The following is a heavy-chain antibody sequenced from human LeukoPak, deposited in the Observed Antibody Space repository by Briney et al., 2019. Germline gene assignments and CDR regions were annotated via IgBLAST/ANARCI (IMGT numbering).Heavy chain of an antibody. CDR3: ARGGDEYGDYAIDH. CDR2: IKGDVSMT. Sequence: PGGSLRLSCAASGFTFSSHWMHWVRQVPGKGLVWVSRIKGDVSMTKYADSVKGRFTISRDNAKNTLYLQMNSLTVEDTAVYYCARGGDEYGDYAIDHWGQGILVTVAS. V-gene: IGHV3-74*03. CDR1: GFTFSSHW. J-gene: IGHJ4*02. D-gene: IGHD4-17*01.